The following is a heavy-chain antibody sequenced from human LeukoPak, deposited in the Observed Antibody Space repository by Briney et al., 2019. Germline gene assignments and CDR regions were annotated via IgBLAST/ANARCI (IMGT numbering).Heavy chain of an antibody. CDR3: ALFGWGHDYGDYVLDY. Sequence: ASVKVSCKASGYTFTSYGISWVRQAPGQGLEWMGWISAYNGNTNYAQKPQGRVTMTTDTSTSTAYMELRSLRSDDTAVYYCALFGWGHDYGDYVLDYWGQGTLVTVSS. J-gene: IGHJ4*02. CDR2: ISAYNGNT. D-gene: IGHD4-17*01. CDR1: GYTFTSYG. V-gene: IGHV1-18*01.